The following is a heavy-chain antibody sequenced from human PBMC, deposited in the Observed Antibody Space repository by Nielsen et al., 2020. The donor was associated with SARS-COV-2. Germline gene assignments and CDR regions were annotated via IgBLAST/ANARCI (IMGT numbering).Heavy chain of an antibody. Sequence: SETLSLTCTVSGTSISTYHWSWIRQPPGKGLEWIGYIYDSVITNYNPSLKSRVTISIDASKNQFALKLSSVTAADTAMYYCARDWSRAFDVWGQGTMVTVSS. J-gene: IGHJ3*01. CDR2: IYDSVIT. V-gene: IGHV4-59*12. CDR1: GTSISTYH. CDR3: ARDWSRAFDV.